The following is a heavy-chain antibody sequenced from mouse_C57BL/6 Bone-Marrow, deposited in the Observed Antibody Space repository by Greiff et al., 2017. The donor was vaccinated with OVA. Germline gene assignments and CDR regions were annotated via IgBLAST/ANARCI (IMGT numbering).Heavy chain of an antibody. CDR2: IDPSDSYT. Sequence: VQRVESGAELVKPGASVKLSCKASGYTFTSYWMQWVKQRPGQGLEWIGEIDPSDSYTNYNQKFKGKATLTVDTSSSTAYMQLSSLTSEDSAVYYCARDYSNLWYFDYWGQGTTLTVSS. CDR3: ARDYSNLWYFDY. V-gene: IGHV1-50*01. J-gene: IGHJ2*01. D-gene: IGHD2-5*01. CDR1: GYTFTSYW.